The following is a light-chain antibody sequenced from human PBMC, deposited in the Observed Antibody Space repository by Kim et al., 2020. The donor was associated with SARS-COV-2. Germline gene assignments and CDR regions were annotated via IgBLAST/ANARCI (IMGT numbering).Light chain of an antibody. J-gene: IGLJ3*02. CDR3: ASWDDSLSGQV. CDR2: RNH. Sequence: GQTVTNSCSGSNSNIGNNFVNWYQQLPGAAPKLVIYRNHERPSGVPDRFSGSKSGTSASLVISGVRSGDGGDYYCASWDDSLSGQVFGGGTKVTVL. CDR1: NSNIGNNF. V-gene: IGLV1-47*01.